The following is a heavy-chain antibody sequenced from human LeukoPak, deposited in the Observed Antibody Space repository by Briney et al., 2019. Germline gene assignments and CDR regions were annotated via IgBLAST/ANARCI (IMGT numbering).Heavy chain of an antibody. J-gene: IGHJ4*02. CDR1: GFAFSSYW. Sequence: GGSLRLSCTTSGFAFSSYWMHWVRQAPGKGLEWVSTISDSGGSTYYADSVRGRFTISRDNAKSTLYLQMNSLRAEDTAVYYCVKDQSIYSYGFFDYWGQGTLVTVSS. D-gene: IGHD5-18*01. CDR2: ISDSGGST. CDR3: VKDQSIYSYGFFDY. V-gene: IGHV3-74*01.